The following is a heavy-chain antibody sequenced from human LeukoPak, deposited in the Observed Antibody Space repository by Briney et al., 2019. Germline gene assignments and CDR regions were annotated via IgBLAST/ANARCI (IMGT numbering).Heavy chain of an antibody. CDR1: GFSFSDYY. V-gene: IGHV3-11*04. D-gene: IGHD1-26*01. CDR2: ISSSGNII. Sequence: GGSLRLSCAASGFSFSDYYMSWIRQAPGKGLEWVSYISSSGNIIYYADSVKGRFTISRDNAKNSLYLQMNSLRAEDTAVYYCARGLTGWEVDYWGQGTLVTVSS. CDR3: ARGLTGWEVDY. J-gene: IGHJ4*02.